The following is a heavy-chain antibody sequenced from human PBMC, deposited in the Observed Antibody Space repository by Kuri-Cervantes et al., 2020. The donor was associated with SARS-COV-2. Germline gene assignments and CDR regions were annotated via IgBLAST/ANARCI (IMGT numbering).Heavy chain of an antibody. V-gene: IGHV4-28*03. CDR1: GYSISSSNL. D-gene: IGHD3-22*01. Sequence: LRLSCAVSGYSISSSNLWGWIRQPPGKRLGWFGYIYYGGSTYYNPSLKSRVTISVDTSKNQFSLKLSSVTAADTAVYYCARGESSDYIGFDYWGPGTLVTVSS. CDR3: ARGESSDYIGFDY. CDR2: IYYGGST. J-gene: IGHJ4*02.